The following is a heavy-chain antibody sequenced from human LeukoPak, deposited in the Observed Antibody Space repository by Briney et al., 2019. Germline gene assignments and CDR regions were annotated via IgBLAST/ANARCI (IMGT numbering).Heavy chain of an antibody. CDR2: IKSDGSTT. D-gene: IGHD3-22*01. CDR3: ARFLVVGGVDV. V-gene: IGHV3-74*01. J-gene: IGHJ6*02. CDR1: GFTFGSNW. Sequence: GGSLRLSCAASGFTFGSNWMHWVRQAPGKGLVWVSRIKSDGSTTNYADSVKGRFTISRDNAKNTLYLQMNSLRVEDTAIYYCARFLVVGGVDVWGQGTTVTVSS.